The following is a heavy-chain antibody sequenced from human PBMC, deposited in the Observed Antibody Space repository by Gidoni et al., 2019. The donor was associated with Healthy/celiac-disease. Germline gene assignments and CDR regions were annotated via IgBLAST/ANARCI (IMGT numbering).Heavy chain of an antibody. CDR1: GFTFSDYY. D-gene: IGHD1-26*01. Sequence: QVQLVESGGGLVKPGGSLRLSCAASGFTFSDYYMSWIRQAPGKGPEWVSYISDSGGYTNYADSVKGRFTVSRDNSKNSLYLQMNSLRADDTAVYYCARGVVGSMTAWDYWGQGTLVTVSS. V-gene: IGHV3-11*05. CDR2: ISDSGGYT. CDR3: ARGVVGSMTAWDY. J-gene: IGHJ4*02.